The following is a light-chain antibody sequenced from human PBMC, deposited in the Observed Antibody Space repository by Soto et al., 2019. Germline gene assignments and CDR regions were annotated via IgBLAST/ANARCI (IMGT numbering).Light chain of an antibody. Sequence: QLVLAQSSSASASLGSSVKLTCTLSSGHSTYIIAWHQQQPGKAPRYLMNLEGSGSYNKGSGVPDRFSGSSSGADRYLTIANLQFEDEADYYCETWDTNTRVFGTGTKLTVL. CDR1: SGHSTYI. J-gene: IGLJ1*01. V-gene: IGLV4-60*02. CDR2: LEGSGSY. CDR3: ETWDTNTRV.